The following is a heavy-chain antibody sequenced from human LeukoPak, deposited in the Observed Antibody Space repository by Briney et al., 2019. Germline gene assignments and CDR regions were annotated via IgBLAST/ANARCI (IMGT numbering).Heavy chain of an antibody. V-gene: IGHV3-23*01. D-gene: IGHD3-16*01. Sequence: GGSLRLSCAASGFSFSDYYMSWIRQAPGKGLEWVSAISGSGGSTYYADSVKGRFTISRDNSKNTLYLQMNSLRAEDTAVYYCAKGRARLGAPPYYCYYGMDGWGQGTTVTVSS. CDR3: AKGRARLGAPPYYCYYGMDG. J-gene: IGHJ6*02. CDR1: GFSFSDYY. CDR2: ISGSGGST.